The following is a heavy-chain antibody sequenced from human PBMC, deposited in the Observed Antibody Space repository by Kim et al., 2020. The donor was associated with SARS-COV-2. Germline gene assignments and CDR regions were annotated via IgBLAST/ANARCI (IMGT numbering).Heavy chain of an antibody. CDR2: IFYSGSS. CDR1: GGSISSYY. CDR3: AIPAIPFYFFDS. V-gene: IGHV4-59*13. Sequence: AETLSLTCTASGGSISSYYWTWVRQPPGKGLEWLGRIFYSGSSEYNPSLKSRVPMSVDTSKNHLSLRLSFVPAADTAIYYCAIPAIPFYFFDSWGHGT. D-gene: IGHD3-3*01. J-gene: IGHJ4*01.